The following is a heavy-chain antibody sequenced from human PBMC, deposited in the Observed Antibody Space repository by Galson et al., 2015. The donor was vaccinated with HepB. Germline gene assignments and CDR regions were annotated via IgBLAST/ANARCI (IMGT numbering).Heavy chain of an antibody. CDR3: ARAGSYGSVY. CDR1: GDSISSGNYY. V-gene: IGHV4-61*02. CDR2: LSTSGST. Sequence: QVQLQESGPGLVKPSQTLSLTCSVSGDSISSGNYYWSWIRQPAGKGLEWIGRLSTSGSTNYNPSLKSRVSMSLDTSKNQFSLKLTSVTAADTAVYYCARAGSYGSVYWGQGTLVIVSS. J-gene: IGHJ4*02. D-gene: IGHD3-10*01.